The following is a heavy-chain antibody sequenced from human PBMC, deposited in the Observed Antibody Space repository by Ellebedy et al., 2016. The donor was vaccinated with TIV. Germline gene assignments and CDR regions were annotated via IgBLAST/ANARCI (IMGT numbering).Heavy chain of an antibody. Sequence: AASVKVSCKASGFIFSRYAIHWVRQAPGQRPEWMGWVDGDNVNTKYSQNLQGRVTITRETSASTVYMELSSLNSEDTAVYYGARDGWETGASKTFDYWGQGTLVTVSS. CDR1: GFIFSRYA. CDR3: ARDGWETGASKTFDY. V-gene: IGHV1-3*01. D-gene: IGHD2-8*02. CDR2: VDGDNVNT. J-gene: IGHJ4*02.